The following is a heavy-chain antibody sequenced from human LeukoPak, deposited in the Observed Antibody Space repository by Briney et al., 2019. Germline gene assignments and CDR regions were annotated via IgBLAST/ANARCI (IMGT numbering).Heavy chain of an antibody. J-gene: IGHJ4*02. D-gene: IGHD1-26*01. CDR1: GGTFSNYA. CDR2: IIPIFGTA. Sequence: SVKVSCKASGGTFSNYAVSWVRQAPGQGLEWAGGIIPIFGTANYAQKFQGRVTITADESTSTVYMELSRLRSDDTAVYYCARAQWELLGDLDYWGQGTLVTVSS. CDR3: ARAQWELLGDLDY. V-gene: IGHV1-69*13.